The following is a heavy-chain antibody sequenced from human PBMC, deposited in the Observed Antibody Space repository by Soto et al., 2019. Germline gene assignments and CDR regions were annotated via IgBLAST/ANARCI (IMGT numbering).Heavy chain of an antibody. D-gene: IGHD3-22*01. CDR2: IYYSGST. CDR1: GGSISSSSYY. J-gene: IGHJ4*02. CDR3: ARLHDSSGYYYEEGHY. V-gene: IGHV4-39*01. Sequence: SETLSLTCTVSGGSISSSSYYWGWIRQPPGKGLEWIGSIYYSGSTYYNPSLKSRVTISVDTSKNQFSLKLSSVTAADTAVYYCARLHDSSGYYYEEGHYWGQGTLVTVSS.